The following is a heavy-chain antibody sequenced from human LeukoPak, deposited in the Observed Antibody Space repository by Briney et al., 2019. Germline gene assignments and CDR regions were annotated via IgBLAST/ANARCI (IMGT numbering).Heavy chain of an antibody. CDR2: MNPNSGNT. CDR3: ARGHGGYLWVDY. D-gene: IGHD2-15*01. Sequence: GESLKISCKGSGYSFTSYWIGWVRQMPGKGLEWMGWMNPNSGNTGYAQKFQGRVTITRNTSISTAYMELSSLRSEDTAVYYCARGHGGYLWVDYWGQGTLVTVSS. V-gene: IGHV1-8*03. J-gene: IGHJ4*02. CDR1: GYSFTSYW.